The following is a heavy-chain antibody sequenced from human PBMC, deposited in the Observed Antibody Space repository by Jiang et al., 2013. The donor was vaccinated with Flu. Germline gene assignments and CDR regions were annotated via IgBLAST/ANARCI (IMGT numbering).Heavy chain of an antibody. V-gene: IGHV6-1*01. CDR2: ILQVQTWYN. J-gene: IGHJ5*02. CDR3: ARAPGSGWRKDNWFDP. Sequence: RQSPSRGLGVAGKDILQVQTWYNDYAVSVKSRITINPDTSKNQFSLQLNSVTPEDTAVYYCARAPGSGWRKDNWFDPWGQGTLVTVSS. D-gene: IGHD6-19*01.